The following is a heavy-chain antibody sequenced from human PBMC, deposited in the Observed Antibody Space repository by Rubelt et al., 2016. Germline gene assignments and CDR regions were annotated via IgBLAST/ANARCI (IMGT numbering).Heavy chain of an antibody. J-gene: IGHJ4*02. D-gene: IGHD6-13*01. CDR2: INHSGST. V-gene: IGHV4-34*01. CDR1: GGSFSGYY. CDR3: SRDLSSSLRARFDY. Sequence: QVQLQQWGAGLLKPSETLSLTCAVYGGSFSGYYWSWIRQPPGKGLEWIGEINHSGSTNYNPSLKSVVTISVDTAKNSFSLKLRYVTAADTAVYYWSRDLSSSLRARFDYWGQGTLVTVSS.